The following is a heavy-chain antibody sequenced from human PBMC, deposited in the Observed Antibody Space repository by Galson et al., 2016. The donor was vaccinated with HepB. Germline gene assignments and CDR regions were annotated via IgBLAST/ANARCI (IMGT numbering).Heavy chain of an antibody. D-gene: IGHD3-22*01. V-gene: IGHV1-69*13. J-gene: IGHJ6*02. CDR1: GGTFSNYA. CDR2: IIPIFGTA. Sequence: SVKVSCKASGGTFSNYAISWVRQAPGQGLEWMGGIIPIFGTANYAQNFPGRVTINADESTSTAYMELSSLRSEDTAVYYCASRAGDYYDNSGYYYYYNYGMDVWGQGTTVTVSS. CDR3: ASRAGDYYDNSGYYYYYNYGMDV.